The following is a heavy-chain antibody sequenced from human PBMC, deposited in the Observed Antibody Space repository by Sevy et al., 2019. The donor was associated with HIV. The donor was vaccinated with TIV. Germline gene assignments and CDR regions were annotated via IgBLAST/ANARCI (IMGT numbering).Heavy chain of an antibody. J-gene: IGHJ4*02. V-gene: IGHV3-7*01. CDR1: GFTFSVYW. Sequence: GGSLRLSCAASGFTFSVYWMSWVRQAPGKGLEWVATMKEDGSDKDYVDSVKGRFTISRDNAKNSLYLQMNSLRAEDTVVYYCVREGLGGYSYSLDCWGQGTLVIVSS. D-gene: IGHD5-18*01. CDR3: VREGLGGYSYSLDC. CDR2: MKEDGSDK.